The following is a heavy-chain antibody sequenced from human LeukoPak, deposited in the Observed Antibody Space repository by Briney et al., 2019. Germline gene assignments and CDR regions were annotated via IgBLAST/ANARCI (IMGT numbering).Heavy chain of an antibody. V-gene: IGHV4-59*08. J-gene: IGHJ4*02. CDR3: ARHLDYTIFGVVIRD. Sequence: SETLSLTCAVYGGSFSRYYWSWLRQTPGKGLEWIGYIYYSGSTNYNPSLKSRVTISVDTSKNQFSLKLSSVTAADTAVYYCARHLDYTIFGVVIRDWGQGTLVTVSS. CDR1: GGSFSRYY. CDR2: IYYSGST. D-gene: IGHD3-3*01.